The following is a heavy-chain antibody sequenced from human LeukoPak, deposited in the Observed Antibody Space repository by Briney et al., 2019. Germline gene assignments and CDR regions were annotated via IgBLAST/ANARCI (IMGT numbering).Heavy chain of an antibody. V-gene: IGHV1-69*13. D-gene: IGHD2-2*03. CDR3: ARTDGYCSSTSCSDY. J-gene: IGHJ4*02. Sequence: ASVKVSCKASGGTFSSYAISWVRQAPGQGLEWMGGIIPIFGTANYAQKFQGRVTITADESTSTAYMELSGLRSEDTAVYYCARTDGYCSSTSCSDYWGQGTLVTVSS. CDR1: GGTFSSYA. CDR2: IIPIFGTA.